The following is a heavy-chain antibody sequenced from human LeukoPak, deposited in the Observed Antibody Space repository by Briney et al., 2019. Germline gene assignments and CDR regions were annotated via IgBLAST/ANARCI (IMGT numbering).Heavy chain of an antibody. J-gene: IGHJ5*02. CDR2: IYYSGST. Sequence: SETLSLTCTVSGGSISSYYWSWIRQPPGKGLEWIGYIYYSGSTNYNPSLKSRVTISVDTSKNQFSLKLSSVTAADTVVYYCARQVASSWYSSNWFDPWGQGTLVTVSS. D-gene: IGHD6-13*01. V-gene: IGHV4-59*08. CDR1: GGSISSYY. CDR3: ARQVASSWYSSNWFDP.